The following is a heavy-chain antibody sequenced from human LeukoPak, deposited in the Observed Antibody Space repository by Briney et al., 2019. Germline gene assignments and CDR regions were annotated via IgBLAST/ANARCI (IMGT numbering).Heavy chain of an antibody. D-gene: IGHD3-10*01. CDR3: ARDTTYYYGSGSYLNWFDP. Sequence: SETLSLTSTDSGGSISSYNWSWIPQPPGKGLEWIWRIYTSGGTKYNPPLKSRVTISVDKSKNQFSLKLSSVTAADTAVYYCARDTTYYYGSGSYLNWFDPWGQGALVTVSS. CDR1: GGSISSYN. V-gene: IGHV4-4*07. J-gene: IGHJ5*02. CDR2: IYTSGGT.